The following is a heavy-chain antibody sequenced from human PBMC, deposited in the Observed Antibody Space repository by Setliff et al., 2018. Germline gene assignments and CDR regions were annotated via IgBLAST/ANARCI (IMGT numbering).Heavy chain of an antibody. D-gene: IGHD3-10*01. CDR1: GDSIDRYY. V-gene: IGHV4-59*08. J-gene: IGHJ4*02. Sequence: SETLSLTCSVSGDSIDRYYWSWIRQPPGRGLEWIAYIHETGKTNSNPSLKSRVTISLDTTRNQFSLKLTSVTAADTAMYYCARHTPNGAVGDFDFWGQGTLVTVSS. CDR2: IHETGKT. CDR3: ARHTPNGAVGDFDF.